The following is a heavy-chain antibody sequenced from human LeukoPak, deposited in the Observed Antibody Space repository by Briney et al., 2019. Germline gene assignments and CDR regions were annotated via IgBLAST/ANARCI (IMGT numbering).Heavy chain of an antibody. Sequence: GGSLRLSCAASGFTFSTYGMHWVRQAPGKGLEWVTVIWHDGSHKDYADSVKGRFSISRDNSKNTLYLQMNDLRAEDTAMYYCVRGWGSNVYASAFDVWGQGTMVTVSS. CDR1: GFTFSTYG. D-gene: IGHD3-16*01. J-gene: IGHJ3*01. CDR3: VRGWGSNVYASAFDV. V-gene: IGHV3-33*01. CDR2: IWHDGSHK.